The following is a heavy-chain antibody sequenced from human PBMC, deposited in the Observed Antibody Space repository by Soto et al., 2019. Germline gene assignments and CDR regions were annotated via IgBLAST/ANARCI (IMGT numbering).Heavy chain of an antibody. CDR1: GGSISSYY. J-gene: IGHJ4*02. V-gene: IGHV4-59*01. CDR3: ARAEGIAVAGFDY. Sequence: QVQLQESGPGLVKPSETLSLTCTVSGGSISSYYWSWIRQPPGKGLEWIGYIYYSGSTNYNPSLTSRVTISVDTSKNQFSLKLSSVTAADTAVYYCARAEGIAVAGFDYWGQGTLVTVSS. D-gene: IGHD6-19*01. CDR2: IYYSGST.